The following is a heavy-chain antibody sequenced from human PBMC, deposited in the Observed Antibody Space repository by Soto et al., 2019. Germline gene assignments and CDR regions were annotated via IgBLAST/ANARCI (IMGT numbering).Heavy chain of an antibody. CDR1: GYSFTSYW. D-gene: IGHD3-10*01. CDR2: IYPGDSDT. V-gene: IGHV5-51*01. Sequence: PGESLKISCKGSGYSFTSYWIGWVRQMPGKGLEWMGIIYPGDSDTRYSPSFQGQVTISADKSISTAYPQWSSLKASDTAMYYCARAYGSGSYHPNNWFDPWGQGTLVTVSS. CDR3: ARAYGSGSYHPNNWFDP. J-gene: IGHJ5*02.